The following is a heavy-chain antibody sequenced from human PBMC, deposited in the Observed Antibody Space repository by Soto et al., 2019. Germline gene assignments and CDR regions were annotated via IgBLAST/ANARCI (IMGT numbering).Heavy chain of an antibody. Sequence: GASVKVSCKASGGTFSSYAISWVRQAPGQGLEWMGGIIPIFGTANYAQKFQGRVTITADESTSTAYMELSSLRSEDTAVYYCAIVPYYYDSSAYWGYWGQGTLVTVSS. D-gene: IGHD3-22*01. J-gene: IGHJ4*02. CDR1: GGTFSSYA. CDR2: IIPIFGTA. CDR3: AIVPYYYDSSAYWGY. V-gene: IGHV1-69*13.